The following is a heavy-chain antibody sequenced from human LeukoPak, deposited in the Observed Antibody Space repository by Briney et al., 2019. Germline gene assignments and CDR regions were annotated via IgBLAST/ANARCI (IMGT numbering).Heavy chain of an antibody. V-gene: IGHV4-34*01. Sequence: LRLSCAASGFTFSDYYMSWIRQAPGKGLEWIGEINHSGSTNYNPSLKSRVTISVDTSKNQFSLKLSSVTAADTAVYYCARCYGRWFDPWGQGTLVTVSS. D-gene: IGHD2-2*01. CDR3: ARCYGRWFDP. CDR1: GFTFSDYY. CDR2: INHSGST. J-gene: IGHJ5*02.